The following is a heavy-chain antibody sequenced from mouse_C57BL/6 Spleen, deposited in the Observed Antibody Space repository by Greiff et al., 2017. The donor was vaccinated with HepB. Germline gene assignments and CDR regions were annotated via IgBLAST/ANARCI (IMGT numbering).Heavy chain of an antibody. CDR1: GYAFSSYW. CDR2: IYPGDGDT. Sequence: VQLQQSGAELVKPGASVKISCKASGYAFSSYWMNWVKQRPGKGLEWIGQIYPGDGDTNYNGKFKGKATLTADKSSSTAYMQLSSLTSEDSAVYFCARKGYYSYWYFDVWGTGTTVTVSS. V-gene: IGHV1-80*01. J-gene: IGHJ1*03. D-gene: IGHD2-3*01. CDR3: ARKGYYSYWYFDV.